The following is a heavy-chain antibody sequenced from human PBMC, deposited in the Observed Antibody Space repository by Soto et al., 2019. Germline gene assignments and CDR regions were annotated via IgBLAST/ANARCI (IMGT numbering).Heavy chain of an antibody. J-gene: IGHJ4*02. D-gene: IGHD5-12*01. CDR3: AKSTGYSGYDHFDF. CDR2: ISGGGDIT. Sequence: GGSLRLSCAASGFSFDYFAMGGGRQAPGRGLEWVSSISGGGDITYDGDSFKGRFIISRDKSKNTLYLEMNNLRVDDTAEYYCAKSTGYSGYDHFDFWGQGTVVTVSS. V-gene: IGHV3-23*01. CDR1: GFSFDYFA.